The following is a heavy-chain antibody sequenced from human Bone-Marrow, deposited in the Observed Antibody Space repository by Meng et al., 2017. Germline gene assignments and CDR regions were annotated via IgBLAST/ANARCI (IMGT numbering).Heavy chain of an antibody. J-gene: IGHJ6*02. D-gene: IGHD5-24*01. Sequence: GESLKISCAASGFTFNSYAMDWVRQAAGKGLEWVAVISYDGSNKYYADSVKGRFTVSRDNSKNTLYLQMNSLRVEDTAVYYCASLRIVEMATKGPPLDVWGQGTTVTVSS. CDR3: ASLRIVEMATKGPPLDV. V-gene: IGHV3-30*01. CDR2: ISYDGSNK. CDR1: GFTFNSYA.